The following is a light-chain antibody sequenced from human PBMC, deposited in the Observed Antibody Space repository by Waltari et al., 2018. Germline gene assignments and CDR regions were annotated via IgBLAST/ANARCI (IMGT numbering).Light chain of an antibody. CDR3: QQYNSYSLLS. CDR1: QSISKG. Sequence: CLASQSISKGLAWYQQKPGKAPKLLIYKASTLESGVPSRFSGSGSGTEFTLTISSLQPEDFATYYCQQYNSYSLLSFGGGTKVEIK. CDR2: KAS. V-gene: IGKV1-5*03. J-gene: IGKJ4*01.